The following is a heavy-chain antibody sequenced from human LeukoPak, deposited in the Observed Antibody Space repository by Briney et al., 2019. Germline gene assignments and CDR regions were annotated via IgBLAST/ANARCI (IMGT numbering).Heavy chain of an antibody. Sequence: SQTLSLTCTVSGASTSSVDYYWTWIRQTPGEGLEWIGFIYHNGNTQYNPSLKSAITISIDTSKNQFSLTLSSVTAADTAVYYCARVRLEKVRAYYGMVVWGQGTTVTVSS. CDR2: IYHNGNT. CDR3: ARVRLEKVRAYYGMVV. D-gene: IGHD2-2*01. J-gene: IGHJ6*02. V-gene: IGHV4-30-4*01. CDR1: GASTSSVDYY.